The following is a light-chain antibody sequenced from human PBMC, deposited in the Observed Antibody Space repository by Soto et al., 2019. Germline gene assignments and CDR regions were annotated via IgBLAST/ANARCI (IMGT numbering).Light chain of an antibody. Sequence: DIQVTQYPSSLSASVGDRVTITCRASQGIKNYLAWYQQKPGEIPKLLIYAASTLESGISPRFSGSGSGTDFTLTINNLQPEDVATYYCQRYYNAPFTFGGGTKVEI. CDR1: QGIKNY. CDR3: QRYYNAPFT. CDR2: AAS. V-gene: IGKV1-27*01. J-gene: IGKJ4*01.